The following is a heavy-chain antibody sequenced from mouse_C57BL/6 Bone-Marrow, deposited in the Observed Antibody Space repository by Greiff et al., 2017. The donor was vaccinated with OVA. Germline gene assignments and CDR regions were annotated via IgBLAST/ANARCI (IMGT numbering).Heavy chain of an antibody. D-gene: IGHD1-1*01. J-gene: IGHJ3*01. CDR2: IYPGNSDT. CDR3: TRFYYYGSSYPWFAY. V-gene: IGHV1-5*01. CDR1: GYTFTSYW. Sequence: EVQLQQSGTVLARPGASVKMSCKTSGYTFTSYWMHWVKQRPGQGLEWIGAIYPGNSDTSYNQKFKGKAKLTAVTSASTAYMELSSLTNEDSAVYYCTRFYYYGSSYPWFAYWGQGTLVTVSA.